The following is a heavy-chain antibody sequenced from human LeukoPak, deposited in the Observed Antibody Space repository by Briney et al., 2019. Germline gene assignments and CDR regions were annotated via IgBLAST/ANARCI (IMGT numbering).Heavy chain of an antibody. Sequence: GGSLRLSCVDSRFTFSGYAMSWVRQAPGKGLEWVSAINYSGSGTYYADSVKGRFTISRDTSKNTLYLQMNSLRAEDTAVYYCAIRRDGYNPPLFWGQGTLVIVSS. V-gene: IGHV3-23*01. CDR3: AIRRDGYNPPLF. J-gene: IGHJ4*02. CDR2: INYSGSGT. CDR1: RFTFSGYA. D-gene: IGHD5-24*01.